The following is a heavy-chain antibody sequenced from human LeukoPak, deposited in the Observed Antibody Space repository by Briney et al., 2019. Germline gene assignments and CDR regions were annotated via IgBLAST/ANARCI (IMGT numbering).Heavy chain of an antibody. CDR2: ISYDETNK. J-gene: IGHJ4*02. D-gene: IGHD1-26*01. CDR3: AKAVGATQRGYFDY. Sequence: PGGSLRLSCAASGFTFSSCGMHWVRQAPCKGLEWVAVISYDETNKYYADSVRGRFTISRDNSKNTLHLQMNSLRAEDTAVYYCAKAVGATQRGYFDYWGQGTLVTVSS. V-gene: IGHV3-30*18. CDR1: GFTFSSCG.